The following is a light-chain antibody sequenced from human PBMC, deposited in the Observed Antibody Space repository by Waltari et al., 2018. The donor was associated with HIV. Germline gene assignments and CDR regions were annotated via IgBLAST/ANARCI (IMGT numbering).Light chain of an antibody. CDR2: RDN. CDR1: NIGRQN. Sequence: SYDLTQPLSVSVALGQTATITCGGNNIGRQNVCWYQQRPGQAPVLIIYRDNTRPPGIPERFSGSNSGNTATLTIRRAQAGDEADYYCQVRVSNSVVFGGGTNLTVL. V-gene: IGLV3-9*01. J-gene: IGLJ2*01. CDR3: QVRVSNSVV.